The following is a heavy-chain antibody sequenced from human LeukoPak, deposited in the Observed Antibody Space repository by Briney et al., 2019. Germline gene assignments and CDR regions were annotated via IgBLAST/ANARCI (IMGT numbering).Heavy chain of an antibody. J-gene: IGHJ4*02. CDR2: ISYDGSNK. Sequence: GGSLRLSCAASGFTFSSYGMHWVRQAPGKGLEWVAVISYDGSNKYYADSVKGRFTISRDTSKNTLYLQMNSLRAEDTAVYYCAKESGDGYYDIFTGYSNFDYWGQGTLVTVSS. CDR1: GFTFSSYG. D-gene: IGHD3-9*01. V-gene: IGHV3-30*18. CDR3: AKESGDGYYDIFTGYSNFDY.